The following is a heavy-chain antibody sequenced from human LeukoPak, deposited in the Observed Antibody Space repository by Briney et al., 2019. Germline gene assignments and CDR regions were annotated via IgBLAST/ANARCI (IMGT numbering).Heavy chain of an antibody. CDR3: ARVLGFGSPPAY. Sequence: PGGPLRLSCAAPGFTFNSFSKHWVPQAPGKGLEWGRLISFDGSDKSYADSVEGRFTISRDNSKNTLYLQMNSLSAEDTAVYYCARVLGFGSPPAYWGQGTLVSVSS. V-gene: IGHV3-30*04. D-gene: IGHD3-10*01. CDR2: ISFDGSDK. J-gene: IGHJ4*02. CDR1: GFTFNSFS.